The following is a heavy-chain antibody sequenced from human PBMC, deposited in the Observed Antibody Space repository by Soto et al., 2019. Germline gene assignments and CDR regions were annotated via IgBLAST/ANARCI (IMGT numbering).Heavy chain of an antibody. J-gene: IGHJ2*01. D-gene: IGHD5-18*01. V-gene: IGHV3-72*01. Sequence: EVQVVESGGGLVQPGGSLRLSCEASGFTFSDHYMGWVRQAPGRRLEWVGRVRNKDESYTTEYAASVRGRFRISRDDPTNSVFIQMNSLRSEETAIYYCVREKAQLLWYFDLWGRGTLVTVSS. CDR3: VREKAQLLWYFDL. CDR2: VRNKDESYTT. CDR1: GFTFSDHY.